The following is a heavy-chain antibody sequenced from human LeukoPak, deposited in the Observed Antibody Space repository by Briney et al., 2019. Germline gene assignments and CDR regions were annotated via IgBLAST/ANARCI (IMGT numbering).Heavy chain of an antibody. D-gene: IGHD6-13*01. CDR3: ARSDSSSWLLDY. Sequence: PSETLSLTCTVTGGAISSYYWNWIRQPPGKGLEWIGYFYSSGSTNYNPSLKSRVTISLDKSKNQLSLKLSSVTAADTAVYYCARSDSSSWLLDYWGQGTLVTVPS. J-gene: IGHJ4*02. CDR2: FYSSGST. CDR1: GGAISSYY. V-gene: IGHV4-59*01.